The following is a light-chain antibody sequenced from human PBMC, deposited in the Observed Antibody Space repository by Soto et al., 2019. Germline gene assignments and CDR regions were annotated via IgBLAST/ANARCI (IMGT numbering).Light chain of an antibody. V-gene: IGLV2-14*01. CDR1: SSDVGGYNY. CDR3: SSYTSSSGGDV. Sequence: QSALTQPASVSGSPGQSITISCTGTSSDVGGYNYVSWYQQHPGKAPKLMIYDVSNRPSGVSNRFSGSKSGNTASLTISGLQAEDEADYYCSSYTSSSGGDVFGTGTKLTVL. CDR2: DVS. J-gene: IGLJ1*01.